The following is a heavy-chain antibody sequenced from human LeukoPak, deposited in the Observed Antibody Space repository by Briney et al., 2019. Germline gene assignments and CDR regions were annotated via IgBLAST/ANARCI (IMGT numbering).Heavy chain of an antibody. D-gene: IGHD2-15*01. CDR2: IIPIFGTA. V-gene: IGHV1-69*13. CDR1: GGTFSSYA. Sequence: ASVKVSCKASGGTFSSYAISWVRQAPGQGLEWMGGIIPIFGTANYAQKFQGRVTITADESTSTAYMELSSLRSEDTAVYYCASSSSRCSGGSCYFNWFDPWGQGTLVTVSS. CDR3: ASSSSRCSGGSCYFNWFDP. J-gene: IGHJ5*02.